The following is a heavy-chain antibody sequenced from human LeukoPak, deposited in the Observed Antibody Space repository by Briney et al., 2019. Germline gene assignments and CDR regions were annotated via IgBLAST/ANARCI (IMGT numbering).Heavy chain of an antibody. V-gene: IGHV3-13*01. D-gene: IGHD6-19*01. J-gene: IGHJ4*02. CDR3: ARGGIQVSGIDEFDY. CDR2: IGIRGDT. Sequence: GGSLRLSCAASGFTFIDYDMHWVRQDIGKGLEWVSAIGIRGDTHYSGSVKGRFTISRENAESSLCLQMNSLRAEDTAVYYCARGGIQVSGIDEFDYWGQGTLVTVSS. CDR1: GFTFIDYD.